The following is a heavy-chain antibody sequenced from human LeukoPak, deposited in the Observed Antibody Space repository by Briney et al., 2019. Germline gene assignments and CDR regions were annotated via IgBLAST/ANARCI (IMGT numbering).Heavy chain of an antibody. Sequence: SETLSLTCTVSGGSISSSSYYWGWIRQPPGKGLEWIGSIYYSGSTYYNPSLKSRVTISVDTSKNQFSLQLNSVTPEDTAVYYCAREWSSGWSHWGQGTLVTVSS. D-gene: IGHD6-19*01. J-gene: IGHJ4*02. V-gene: IGHV4-39*02. CDR2: IYYSGST. CDR1: GGSISSSSYY. CDR3: AREWSSGWSH.